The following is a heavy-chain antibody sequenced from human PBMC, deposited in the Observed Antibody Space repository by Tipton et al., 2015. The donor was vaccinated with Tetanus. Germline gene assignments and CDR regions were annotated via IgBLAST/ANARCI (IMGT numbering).Heavy chain of an antibody. Sequence: GLVKPSQALSLTCAISGDSVSSNTMAWNWIRQSPSRGLEWLGRTYYRSKRFNDYAVSLRGRITVNADTSRNQFSLQLNSVIPEDTGVYYCARDPGHSVDVWGQGTTVTVPS. CDR3: ARDPGHSVDV. D-gene: IGHD4-11*01. CDR1: GDSVSSNTMA. CDR2: TYYRSKRFN. J-gene: IGHJ6*02. V-gene: IGHV6-1*01.